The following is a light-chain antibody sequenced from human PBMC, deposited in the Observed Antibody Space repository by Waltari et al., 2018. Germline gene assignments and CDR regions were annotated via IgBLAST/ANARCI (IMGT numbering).Light chain of an antibody. Sequence: QSALTQPASVSGSPGQSITVSCTGTRSDFGSYNLVSWYQHHPHKSPKLMIYEVSKRPSGVSNRFSGSKSGNTASLTISGLQPEDEADYYCCSYAGANTYVFGSGTKVTVL. CDR1: RSDFGSYNL. CDR3: CSYAGANTYV. CDR2: EVS. V-gene: IGLV2-23*02. J-gene: IGLJ1*01.